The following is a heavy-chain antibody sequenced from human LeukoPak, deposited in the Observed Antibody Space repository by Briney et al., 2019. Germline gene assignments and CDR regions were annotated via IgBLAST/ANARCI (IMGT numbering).Heavy chain of an antibody. V-gene: IGHV3-23*01. D-gene: IGHD7-27*01. CDR3: AKDWTVWGSAMEAFDI. CDR2: ISGSGGST. CDR1: GFTFSSYA. J-gene: IGHJ3*02. Sequence: PGGSLRLSCAAPGFTFSSYAMSWVRQAPGKGLEWVSAISGSGGSTYYADSVKGRFTISRDNSKNTLYLQMNSLRAEDTAVYYCAKDWTVWGSAMEAFDIWGQGTMVTVSS.